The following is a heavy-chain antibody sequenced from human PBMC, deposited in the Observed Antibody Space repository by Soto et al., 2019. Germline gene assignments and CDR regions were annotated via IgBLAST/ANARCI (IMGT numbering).Heavy chain of an antibody. CDR2: IIPILGIA. J-gene: IGHJ6*02. CDR1: GGTFSSYT. Sequence: QVQLVQSGAEVKKPGSSVKVSCKASGGTFSSYTISWVRQAPGQGLEWMGRIIPILGIANYAQKFQGRVTITADKXXXXXXXXXXXXXXXXXXXXXXXXXXXXTPLYYYYYGMDVWGQGTTVTVSS. CDR3: XXXXXXTPLYYYYYGMDV. V-gene: IGHV1-69*02.